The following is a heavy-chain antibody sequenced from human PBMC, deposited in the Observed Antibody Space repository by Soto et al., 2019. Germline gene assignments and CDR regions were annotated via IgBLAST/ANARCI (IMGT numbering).Heavy chain of an antibody. Sequence: ASVKVSCKVSGGTFSSYAISWVRQAPGQGLEWMGGIIPIFGTANYAQKFQGRVTITADESTSTAYMELSSLRSEDTAVYYCASFSSTPENYYYYGMDVWGQGTTVTVSS. CDR3: ASFSSTPENYYYYGMDV. D-gene: IGHD2-2*01. J-gene: IGHJ6*02. V-gene: IGHV1-69*13. CDR1: GGTFSSYA. CDR2: IIPIFGTA.